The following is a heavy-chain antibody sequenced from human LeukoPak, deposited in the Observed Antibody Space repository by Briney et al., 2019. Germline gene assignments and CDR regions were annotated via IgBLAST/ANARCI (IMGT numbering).Heavy chain of an antibody. CDR3: ARDPKLHIVVVPGAIGRAAFDI. D-gene: IGHD2-2*01. V-gene: IGHV1-69*04. CDR1: GGTFSSHA. CDR2: IIPILGTA. J-gene: IGHJ3*02. Sequence: PVEVSCKASGGTFSSHAISWVRQAPGQGLEWMGRIIPILGTANYAQKFQGRVTFTADKSTSTAYMELSSLRSEDTAVYYCARDPKLHIVVVPGAIGRAAFDIWGQGTMVTVSS.